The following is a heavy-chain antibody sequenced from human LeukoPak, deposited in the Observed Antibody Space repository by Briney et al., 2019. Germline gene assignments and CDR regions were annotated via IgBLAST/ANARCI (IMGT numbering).Heavy chain of an antibody. CDR1: GGSISSSSYY. CDR3: ARRLTVVTPRGDAFDI. V-gene: IGHV4-39*01. Sequence: SETLSLTCTVSGGSISSSSYYWGWIRQPPGKGLEWIGSIYYSGSTYYNPSLKSRVTISVDTSKNQFSLKLSSVTAADTAVYYCARRLTVVTPRGDAFDIWGQGTMVTVSS. CDR2: IYYSGST. D-gene: IGHD4-23*01. J-gene: IGHJ3*02.